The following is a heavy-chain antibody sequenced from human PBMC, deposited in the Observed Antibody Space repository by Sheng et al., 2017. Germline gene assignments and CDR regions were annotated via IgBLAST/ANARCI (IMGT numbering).Heavy chain of an antibody. Sequence: QLQLQESGPGLVKPSETLSLTCTVSGGSISSSSYYWGWIRQPPGKGLEWIGSIYYSGSTYYNPSLKSRVTISVDTSKNQFSLKLSSVTAADTAVYYCAREPPRTKRREQSAIDYWGQGTLVTVSS. CDR1: GGSISSSSYY. D-gene: IGHD1-26*01. CDR2: IYYSGST. V-gene: IGHV4-39*07. J-gene: IGHJ4*02. CDR3: AREPPRTKRREQSAIDY.